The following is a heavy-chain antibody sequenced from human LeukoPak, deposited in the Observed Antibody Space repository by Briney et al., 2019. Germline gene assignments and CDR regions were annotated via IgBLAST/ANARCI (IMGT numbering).Heavy chain of an antibody. V-gene: IGHV4-59*01. D-gene: IGHD1/OR15-1a*01. CDR2: IYYSGST. CDR1: GGSISSYY. Sequence: SETLSLTCTVSGGSISSYYWSWIRQPPGKGLEWIGYIYYSGSTNYNPSLKSRVTISVDTSKNQFSLKLSSVTAADTAVYYCASSLNTQEFQRWGQGTLVTVSS. J-gene: IGHJ1*01. CDR3: ASSLNTQEFQR.